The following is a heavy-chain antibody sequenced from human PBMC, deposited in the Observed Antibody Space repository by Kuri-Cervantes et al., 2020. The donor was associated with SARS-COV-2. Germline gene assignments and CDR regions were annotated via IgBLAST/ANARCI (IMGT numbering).Heavy chain of an antibody. CDR1: GFTFSSYG. V-gene: IGHV3-30*02. CDR2: IRYDGSNK. D-gene: IGHD3-22*01. CDR3: GRHNFYESPAYSPFDY. J-gene: IGHJ4*02. Sequence: GGSLRLSCAASGFTFSSYGMHWVRQAPGKGLEWAAFIRYDGSNKYYADSVKGRFTISRDNSKNTLYLQMNSLRAEDTALYYCGRHNFYESPAYSPFDYWGQGALVTVSS.